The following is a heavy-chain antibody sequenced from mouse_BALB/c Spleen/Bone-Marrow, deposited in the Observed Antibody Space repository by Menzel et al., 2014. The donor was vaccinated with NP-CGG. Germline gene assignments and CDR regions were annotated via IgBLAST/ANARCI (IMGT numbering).Heavy chain of an antibody. CDR1: GFTFTDYY. Sequence: DVKLVESGGGLVQPGGSLRLSCATSGFTFTDYYMSWVRQPPGKALEWLGFIRNKANGYPTDYSVSVKGRFTISRDNSQSILYHQMNTMRAEDSTTCYCERDENYDIYWYFDVWGAGTTVTVSS. V-gene: IGHV7-3*02. J-gene: IGHJ1*01. D-gene: IGHD1-1*01. CDR3: ERDENYDIYWYFDV. CDR2: IRNKANGYPT.